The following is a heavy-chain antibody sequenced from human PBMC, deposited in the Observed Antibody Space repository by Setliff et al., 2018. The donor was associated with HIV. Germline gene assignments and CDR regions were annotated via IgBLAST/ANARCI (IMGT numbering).Heavy chain of an antibody. CDR1: GASFNAYF. D-gene: IGHD3-9*01. Sequence: KPSETLSLTCAVYGASFNAYFWTWIRQPPGKGLEWIGEVIQSGATNYNPSLKSRLTMSVDTSKNQSSLKLTSVTAADTAVYYCARTRDKYYDILTPAYYIDYWGHGTLVTVSS. V-gene: IGHV4-34*12. CDR2: VIQSGAT. J-gene: IGHJ4*01. CDR3: ARTRDKYYDILTPAYYIDY.